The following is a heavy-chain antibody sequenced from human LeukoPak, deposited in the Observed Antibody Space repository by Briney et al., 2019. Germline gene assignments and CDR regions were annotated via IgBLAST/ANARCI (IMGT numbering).Heavy chain of an antibody. CDR1: GFTFSSYA. CDR3: ARDLTVAAAGYYYGMDV. CDR2: ISYDGSNK. J-gene: IGHJ6*02. D-gene: IGHD6-13*01. Sequence: QAGGSLRLSCAASGFTFSSYAMHWVRQAPGKGLEWVAVISYDGSNKYYADSVKGRFTISRDNSKNTLYLQMNSLRAEDTAVYYCARDLTVAAAGYYYGMDVWGQGTTVTVSS. V-gene: IGHV3-30-3*01.